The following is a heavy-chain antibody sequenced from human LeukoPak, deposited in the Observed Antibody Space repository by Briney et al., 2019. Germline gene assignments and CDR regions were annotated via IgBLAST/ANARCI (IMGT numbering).Heavy chain of an antibody. V-gene: IGHV4-59*12. CDR3: ARGQKYYDSSGYYPSGGWYFDL. Sequence: RPSETLSLTCTVSGGSISSYYWSWIRQPPGKGLEWIGYTYYSGSTNYNPSLKSRVTISVDTSKNQFSLKLSSVTAADTAVYYCARGQKYYDSSGYYPSGGWYFDLWGRGTLVTVSS. CDR1: GGSISSYY. J-gene: IGHJ2*01. CDR2: TYYSGST. D-gene: IGHD3-22*01.